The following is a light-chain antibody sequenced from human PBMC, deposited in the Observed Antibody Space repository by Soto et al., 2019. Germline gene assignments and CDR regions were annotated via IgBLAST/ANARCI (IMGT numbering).Light chain of an antibody. CDR3: QQYNGLIT. Sequence: DVQMTQSPSTLSASVGDRVTMACRATESISTWLAWYQQKPGKAPKLLTYKASNLKSEVPSRFSGSGSGTEFTLTISSLQPDDFATYYCQQYNGLITFGQGTRLEIK. V-gene: IGKV1-5*03. CDR1: ESISTW. CDR2: KAS. J-gene: IGKJ5*01.